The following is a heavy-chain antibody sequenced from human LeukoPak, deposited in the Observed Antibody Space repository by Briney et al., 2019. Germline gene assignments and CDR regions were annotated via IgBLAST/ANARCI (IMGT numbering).Heavy chain of an antibody. CDR2: ISANNGNT. CDR1: GYTLSSYG. CDR3: ARARGGQQLVHYDY. V-gene: IGHV1-18*04. D-gene: IGHD6-13*01. J-gene: IGHJ4*02. Sequence: GASVKVSCKAFGYTLSSYGITWVRPVPGQGLEWMGWISANNGNTNYAQKIQGRVTMTTDTSTSTAYMELRSLRSDDTAVYYCARARGGQQLVHYDYWGQGTLVTVSS.